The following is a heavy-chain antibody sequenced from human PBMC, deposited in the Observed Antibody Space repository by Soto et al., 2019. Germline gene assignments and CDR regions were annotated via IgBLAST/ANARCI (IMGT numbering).Heavy chain of an antibody. V-gene: IGHV4-34*01. D-gene: IGHD2-15*01. CDR2: INHSGST. CDR1: GGSFSGYY. CDR3: ARGDIVVVVDATRASYYYYGMDV. J-gene: IGHJ6*02. Sequence: PSETLSLTCAVYGGSFSGYYWSWIRQPPGKGLEWIGEINHSGSTNYNPSLKSRVTISVDTSKNQFSLKLSSVTAADTAVYYCARGDIVVVVDATRASYYYYGMDVWRQGTTVTVSS.